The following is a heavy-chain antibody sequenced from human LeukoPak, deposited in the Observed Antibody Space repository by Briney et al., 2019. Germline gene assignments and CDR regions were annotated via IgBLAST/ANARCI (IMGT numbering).Heavy chain of an antibody. Sequence: GASVKVSCKASGYTFTGYYMHWVRQAPGQGLEWVGLINPNSGGTNYAQKFQGRVTMTRDTSISTAYMELSRLRSNDTAVYYCARQPPGYCSGGSCYGGRFDPWGQGTLVTVSS. CDR3: ARQPPGYCSGGSCYGGRFDP. J-gene: IGHJ5*02. D-gene: IGHD2-15*01. CDR1: GYTFTGYY. V-gene: IGHV1-2*02. CDR2: INPNSGGT.